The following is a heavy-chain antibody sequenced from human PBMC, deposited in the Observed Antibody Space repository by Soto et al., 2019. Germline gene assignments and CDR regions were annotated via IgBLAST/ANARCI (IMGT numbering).Heavy chain of an antibody. CDR2: INPIGGST. J-gene: IGHJ6*02. D-gene: IGHD6-19*01. CDR1: GYTFTSYY. V-gene: IGHV1-46*01. Sequence: GASVKVSCKASGYTFTSYYMHWVRQAPGQGLEWMGMINPIGGSTSYAQKFQGRVTMTRDTSTSTVYMELSSLRSEDTAVYYCARDSKSGWYGSATHVYGMHXWGQGTSVTVS. CDR3: ARDSKSGWYGSATHVYGMHX.